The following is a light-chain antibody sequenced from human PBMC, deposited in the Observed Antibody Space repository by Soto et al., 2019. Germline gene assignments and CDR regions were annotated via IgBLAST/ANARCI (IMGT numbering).Light chain of an antibody. J-gene: IGLJ1*01. CDR2: SNN. CDR1: SSNIGSNT. CDR3: AAWDGSLRSYV. V-gene: IGLV1-44*01. Sequence: QSVLTQPPSTSGTPGRRVTISCSGSSSNIGSNTVNWYQHLPGTAPKLLIYSNNQRPSGVPDRFSGSKSGTSASLAVSGLQSEDEADYYCAAWDGSLRSYVFGPGTKLTVL.